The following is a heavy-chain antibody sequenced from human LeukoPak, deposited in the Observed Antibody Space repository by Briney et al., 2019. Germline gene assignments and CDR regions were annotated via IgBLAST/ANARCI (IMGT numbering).Heavy chain of an antibody. V-gene: IGHV1-8*03. J-gene: IGHJ4*02. CDR3: AKDNRAILGGPLSYFDY. Sequence: ASVKVSCKASGYTFTSYDINWVRQATGQGLEWMGWMNPNSGNTGYAQKFQGRVTITRNTSISTAYMELSSLRSEDTALYYCAKDNRAILGGPLSYFDYWGQGTLVTVSS. CDR2: MNPNSGNT. CDR1: GYTFTSYD. D-gene: IGHD1-14*01.